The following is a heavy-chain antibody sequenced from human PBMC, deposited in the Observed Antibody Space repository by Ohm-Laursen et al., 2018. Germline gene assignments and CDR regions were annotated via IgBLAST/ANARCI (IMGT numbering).Heavy chain of an antibody. CDR3: AKDRKRAVPAAMFLGSRNRNYYYYYGMDV. Sequence: SDTLSLTCTVSGGSISSYYWSWIRQPPGKGLEWIGYIYYSGSTNYNPSLKSRVTISVDTSKNQFSLKLSSVTAADTAVYYCAKDRKRAVPAAMFLGSRNRNYYYYYGMDVWGQGTTVTVSS. CDR1: GGSISSYY. CDR2: IYYSGST. J-gene: IGHJ6*02. V-gene: IGHV4-59*01. D-gene: IGHD2-2*01.